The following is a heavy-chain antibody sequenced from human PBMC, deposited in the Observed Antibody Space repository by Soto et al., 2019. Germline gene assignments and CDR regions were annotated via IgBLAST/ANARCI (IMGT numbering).Heavy chain of an antibody. J-gene: IGHJ4*02. CDR1: GGSISSGGYY. CDR3: ARESSSIAALDY. CDR2: IYYSGST. Sequence: SETLSVTCTVSGGSISSGGYYWSWIRQHPGKGLEWIGYIYYSGSTYYNPSLKSRVTISVDTSKNQFSLKLSSVTAADTAVYYCARESSSIAALDYWGQGTLVTVSS. V-gene: IGHV4-31*03. D-gene: IGHD6-6*01.